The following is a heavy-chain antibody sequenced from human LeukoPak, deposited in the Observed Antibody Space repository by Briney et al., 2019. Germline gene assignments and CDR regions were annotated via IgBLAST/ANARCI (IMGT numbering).Heavy chain of an antibody. CDR2: IYPGDFDT. J-gene: IGHJ4*02. V-gene: IGHV5-51*01. CDR3: ARQGECSSTSCYAAY. CDR1: GFTFPDYW. Sequence: GESLKISCKISGFTFPDYWIGWVRQMPGKGLEWMGIIYPGDFDTRYSPSFQGQVTISADKSISTAYLQWSSLKASDTAMYYCARQGECSSTSCYAAYWGQGTLVTVSS. D-gene: IGHD2-2*01.